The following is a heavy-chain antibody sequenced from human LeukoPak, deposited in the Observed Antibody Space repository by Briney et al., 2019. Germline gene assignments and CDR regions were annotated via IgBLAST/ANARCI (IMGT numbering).Heavy chain of an antibody. D-gene: IGHD6-6*01. CDR1: GFTFSSYA. CDR3: ARDGGEQLAGPFDY. J-gene: IGHJ4*02. CDR2: ISGSGGST. Sequence: GGSLRLSCAASGFTFSSYAMSWVRQAPGKGLEWVSAISGSGGSTYYADSVKGRFTISRDNSKNTLYLQMNSLRAEDTAVYYCARDGGEQLAGPFDYWGQGTLVTVSS. V-gene: IGHV3-23*01.